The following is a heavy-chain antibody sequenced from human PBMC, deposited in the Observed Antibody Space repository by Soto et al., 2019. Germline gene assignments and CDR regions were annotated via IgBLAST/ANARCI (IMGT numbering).Heavy chain of an antibody. CDR2: IIPIFSTP. V-gene: IGHV1-69*12. CDR3: ARPIQYYFDTSAQSASFDP. CDR1: GGTFGSYA. J-gene: IGHJ5*02. Sequence: QVQLVQSGAEVKKPGSSVKVSCKTSGGTFGSYAISWVRQAPGQGLEWMGGIIPIFSTPNYAQKFQGRVTITADDSTSTAYMELSSLRSEDTAVYYCARPIQYYFDTSAQSASFDPWGQGTLVTVSS. D-gene: IGHD3-22*01.